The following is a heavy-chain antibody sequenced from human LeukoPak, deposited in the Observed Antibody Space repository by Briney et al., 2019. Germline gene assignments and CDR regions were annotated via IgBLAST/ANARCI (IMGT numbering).Heavy chain of an antibody. CDR1: GFTFSSYS. J-gene: IGHJ6*04. D-gene: IGHD2-21*02. CDR2: ISSSSSYI. Sequence: EGSLRLSCAASGFTFSSYSMIWLRQAPGKGLEWVSSISSSSSYIYCADSVKGRFTISRDNAKNSLYLQMNSLRAEDTAVYYCARVFVVVTADYYYGMDVWGKGTTVTVSS. CDR3: ARVFVVVTADYYYGMDV. V-gene: IGHV3-21*01.